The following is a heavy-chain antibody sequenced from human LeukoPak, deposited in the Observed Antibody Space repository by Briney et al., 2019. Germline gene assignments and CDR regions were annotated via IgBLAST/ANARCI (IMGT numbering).Heavy chain of an antibody. D-gene: IGHD3-3*01. CDR2: ISGSGGST. Sequence: PGGSLRLSCAASGFTFSSYAMSWVRQAPGKGLEWVSAISGSGGSTYYADSVKGRFTISRDNAKNTLYLQMNSLRAEDTAVYYCARDRHYYDFWSGYSTIDYWGQGTLVTVSS. CDR1: GFTFSSYA. V-gene: IGHV3-23*01. CDR3: ARDRHYYDFWSGYSTIDY. J-gene: IGHJ4*02.